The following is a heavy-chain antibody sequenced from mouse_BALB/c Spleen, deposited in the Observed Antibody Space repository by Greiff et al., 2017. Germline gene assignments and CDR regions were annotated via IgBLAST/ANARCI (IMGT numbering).Heavy chain of an antibody. CDR3: ARAYDGYYDAMDY. J-gene: IGHJ4*01. Sequence: EVQLVESGGGLVQPGGSLKLSCAASGFTFSSYGMSWVRQTPDKRLELVATINSNGGSTYYPDSVKGRFTISRDNAKNTLYLQMSSLKSEDTAMYYCARAYDGYYDAMDYWGQGTSVTVSS. CDR2: INSNGGST. D-gene: IGHD2-3*01. V-gene: IGHV5-6-3*01. CDR1: GFTFSSYG.